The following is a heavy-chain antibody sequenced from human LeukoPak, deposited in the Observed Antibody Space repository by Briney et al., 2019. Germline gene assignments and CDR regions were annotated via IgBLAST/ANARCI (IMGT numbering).Heavy chain of an antibody. CDR1: GYSFTSYW. CDR3: ARHLGWSSGWYGVDY. CDR2: IYPGDSDT. Sequence: GESLKISCKGSGYSFTSYWIGWVRQMPGKGLEWMVIIYPGDSDTRYSPSFQGQVTISADKSISTAYLQWSSLKASDTAMYYCARHLGWSSGWYGVDYWGQGTLVTVSS. V-gene: IGHV5-51*01. D-gene: IGHD6-19*01. J-gene: IGHJ4*02.